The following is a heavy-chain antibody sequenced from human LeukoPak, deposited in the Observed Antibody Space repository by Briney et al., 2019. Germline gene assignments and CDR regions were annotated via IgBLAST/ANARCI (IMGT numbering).Heavy chain of an antibody. Sequence: ASVKVSCKASGYTFTSYGISWVRQAPGQGLEWMGWISVYNGNTNYAQKLQGRVTMTTDTSTSTAYMELRSLGSDDTAVYYCARLEGQLVGNNWFDPWGQGTLVTVSS. V-gene: IGHV1-18*01. CDR2: ISVYNGNT. CDR1: GYTFTSYG. CDR3: ARLEGQLVGNNWFDP. J-gene: IGHJ5*02. D-gene: IGHD6-13*01.